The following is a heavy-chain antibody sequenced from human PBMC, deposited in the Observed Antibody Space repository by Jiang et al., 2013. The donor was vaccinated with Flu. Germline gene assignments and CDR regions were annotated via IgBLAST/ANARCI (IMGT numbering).Heavy chain of an antibody. J-gene: IGHJ4*02. V-gene: IGHV3-23*04. Sequence: QLVESGGGLVQPGGSLRLSCAASGFTFSSYAMSWVRQAPGKGLEWVSAISGSGGSTYYVDSVKGRFTISRDKSKNTLYLQMNSLRAEDTAVYYCAKDRGGYGDYFDYWGQGTLVTVSS. CDR2: ISGSGGST. D-gene: IGHD4-17*01. CDR1: GFTFSSYA. CDR3: AKDRGGYGDYFDY.